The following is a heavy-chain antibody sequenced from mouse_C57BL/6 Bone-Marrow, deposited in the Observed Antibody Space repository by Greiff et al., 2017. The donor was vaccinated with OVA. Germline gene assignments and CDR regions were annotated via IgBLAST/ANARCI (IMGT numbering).Heavy chain of an antibody. CDR1: GYTFTSYG. V-gene: IGHV1-81*01. D-gene: IGHD2-4*01. Sequence: VQLQQSGAELARPGASVKLSCKASGYTFTSYGISWVKQRTGQGLEWIGAIYPRSGNTYYNEKFKGKATLTADKSSSTAYMELRSLTSEDSSVYFCARSRLRRYYAMYYCGQGTSVTVSS. J-gene: IGHJ4*01. CDR3: ARSRLRRYYAMYY. CDR2: IYPRSGNT.